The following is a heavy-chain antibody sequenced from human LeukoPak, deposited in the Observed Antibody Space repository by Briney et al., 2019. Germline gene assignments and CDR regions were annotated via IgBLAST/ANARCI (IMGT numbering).Heavy chain of an antibody. Sequence: ASVTVSCMASGYTFTTYGVSWVPQAPGQGLEWMGWISAYSGNTNYAQKLQGRVTMNTGTSTSTAYMELRSLRSDDTAVYYCARGQSGSYLSPSDYWGQGTLVTVSS. CDR1: GYTFTTYG. CDR3: ARGQSGSYLSPSDY. D-gene: IGHD1-26*01. J-gene: IGHJ4*02. V-gene: IGHV1-18*01. CDR2: ISAYSGNT.